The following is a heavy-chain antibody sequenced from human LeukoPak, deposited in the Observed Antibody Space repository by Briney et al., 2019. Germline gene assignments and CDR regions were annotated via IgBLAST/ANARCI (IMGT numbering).Heavy chain of an antibody. D-gene: IGHD4-17*01. Sequence: PGGSLRLSCAASGFTFSSYSMNWVRQAPGKGLEWVSSISSSSSYIYYADSVKGRFTISRDNAKNSLYLQMNSLRAEDTAVYYCAKDQGDYGDYMDVWGKGTTVTVSS. V-gene: IGHV3-21*01. CDR3: AKDQGDYGDYMDV. J-gene: IGHJ6*03. CDR1: GFTFSSYS. CDR2: ISSSSSYI.